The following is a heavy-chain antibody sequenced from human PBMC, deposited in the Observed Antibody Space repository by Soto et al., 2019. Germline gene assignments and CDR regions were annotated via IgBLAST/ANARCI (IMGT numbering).Heavy chain of an antibody. CDR1: GGTFRTHA. J-gene: IGHJ4*02. Sequence: SSVTVSCQASGGTFRTHATSWVRQAPGQGPEWMGGIIPIFGTANYAQKFQGRVTITADESTSTAYMELSSLRYEDTAVYYCARESYCSSSSCPFDYWGQGTLVTVSS. V-gene: IGHV1-69*13. CDR3: ARESYCSSSSCPFDY. D-gene: IGHD2-15*01. CDR2: IIPIFGTA.